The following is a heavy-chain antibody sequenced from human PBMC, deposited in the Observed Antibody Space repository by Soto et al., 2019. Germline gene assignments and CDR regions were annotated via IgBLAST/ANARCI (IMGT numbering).Heavy chain of an antibody. CDR1: KDNLNNYW. CDR2: IDPSDSQT. D-gene: IGHD3-9*01. Sequence: EVQLVQSGGELKKPGESLRISCKGSKDNLNNYWIAWVRQMPGKGLEWMGRIDPSDSQTIYSPAFQGHVTITADKSISTAHLQWSSLRASDSVTYYCATSNKHVDTDYFDRWGQGTLETVS. V-gene: IGHV5-10-1*03. CDR3: ATSNKHVDTDYFDR. J-gene: IGHJ4*02.